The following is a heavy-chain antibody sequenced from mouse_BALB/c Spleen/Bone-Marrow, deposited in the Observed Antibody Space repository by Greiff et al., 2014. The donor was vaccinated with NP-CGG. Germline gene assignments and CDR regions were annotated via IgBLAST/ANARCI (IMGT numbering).Heavy chain of an antibody. Sequence: VQLQQSGTILARPGVSVKMSCKASGYTFTSYWMHWVKQRPGQGLEWIGAIYPGTTDTNYNQKFKGKAKLTAVTSTSTAYMELSSLTKADSAVYYGTSRGITAGGSDYWGQGTTLTVSA. CDR3: TSRGITAGGSDY. D-gene: IGHD2-4*01. CDR1: GYTFTSYW. V-gene: IGHV1-5*01. CDR2: IYPGTTDT. J-gene: IGHJ2*01.